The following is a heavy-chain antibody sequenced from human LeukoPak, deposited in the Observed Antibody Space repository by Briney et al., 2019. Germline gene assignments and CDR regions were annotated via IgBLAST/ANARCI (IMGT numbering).Heavy chain of an antibody. CDR1: GFTLSSYS. D-gene: IGHD6-13*01. Sequence: PGGSLRLSCAASGFTLSSYSMNWVRQAPGKGLEWVSSISSSSSYIYYADSVKGRFTISRDNAKNSLYLQMNSLRAEDTAVYYCAREVIAAVPTFDYWGQGFLVTVSS. V-gene: IGHV3-21*01. CDR2: ISSSSSYI. CDR3: AREVIAAVPTFDY. J-gene: IGHJ4*02.